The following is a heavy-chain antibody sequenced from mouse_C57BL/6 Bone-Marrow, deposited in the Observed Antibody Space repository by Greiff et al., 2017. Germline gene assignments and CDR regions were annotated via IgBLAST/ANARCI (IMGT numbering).Heavy chain of an antibody. V-gene: IGHV1-81*01. Sequence: VQLVESGAELARPGASVKLSCKASGYTFTSYGISWVKQRTGQGLEWIGEIYPRSGNTYYNEQFKGKATLTADKSSSTAYMELRSLTSEDSAVYFCARGWFLFAYWGQGTLVTVSA. CDR3: ARGWFLFAY. CDR1: GYTFTSYG. CDR2: IYPRSGNT. D-gene: IGHD2-3*01. J-gene: IGHJ3*01.